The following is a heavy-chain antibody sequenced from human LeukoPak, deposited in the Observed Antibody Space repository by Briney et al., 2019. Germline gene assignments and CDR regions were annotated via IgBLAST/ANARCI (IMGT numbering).Heavy chain of an antibody. J-gene: IGHJ4*02. D-gene: IGHD5-24*01. V-gene: IGHV4-39*01. Sequence: SETLSLTCTVSGGSIISSSYYWGWIRQPPGKGLEWIGSIYYSGSTYYNPSLKSRVTISVDTSKNQFSLKLSSVTAADTAVYYCARHPSIGERWLQLGPSGNFDYWGQGTLVTVSS. CDR3: ARHPSIGERWLQLGPSGNFDY. CDR2: IYYSGST. CDR1: GGSIISSSYY.